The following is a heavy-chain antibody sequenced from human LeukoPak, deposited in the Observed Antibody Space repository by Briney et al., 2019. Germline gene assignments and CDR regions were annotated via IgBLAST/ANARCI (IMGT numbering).Heavy chain of an antibody. J-gene: IGHJ4*02. Sequence: DSVKGRFTVSRDNSKNTLYLQMNSLRAEDTAVYYCANGQLVSFDYWGQGTLVTVSS. D-gene: IGHD1-1*01. V-gene: IGHV3-23*01. CDR3: ANGQLVSFDY.